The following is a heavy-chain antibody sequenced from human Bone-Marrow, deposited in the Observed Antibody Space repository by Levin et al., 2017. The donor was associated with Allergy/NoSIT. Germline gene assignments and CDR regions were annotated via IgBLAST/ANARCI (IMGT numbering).Heavy chain of an antibody. CDR2: IFSGGGFV. CDR1: GFTFSDYY. D-gene: IGHD6-13*01. CDR3: ARFAAASFDY. Sequence: PGGSLRLSCAASGFTFSDYYKTWIRQAPGKGLEWISYIFSGGGFVFYADSVKGRFTVSRDNAKESLYLQMNGLRVEDTAVYYCARFAAASFDYWGQGALVTVSS. J-gene: IGHJ4*02. V-gene: IGHV3-11*01.